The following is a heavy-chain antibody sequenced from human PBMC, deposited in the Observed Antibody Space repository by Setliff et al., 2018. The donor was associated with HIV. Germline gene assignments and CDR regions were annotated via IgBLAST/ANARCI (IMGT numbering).Heavy chain of an antibody. V-gene: IGHV1-69*10. CDR1: GGTFSNYA. J-gene: IGHJ4*02. D-gene: IGHD6-19*01. CDR2: IIPILGIA. Sequence: ASVKVSCKASGGTFSNYAISWVRQAPGQGLEWMGGIIPILGIANYAQKFQGRVTITTDESTSTAYMELSSLRSEDTAVYYCARGRDPVKHNSGWYWSYYFDYWGQGTLVTVSS. CDR3: ARGRDPVKHNSGWYWSYYFDY.